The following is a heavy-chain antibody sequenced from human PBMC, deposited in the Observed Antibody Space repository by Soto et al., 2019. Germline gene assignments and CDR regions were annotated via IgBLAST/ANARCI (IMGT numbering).Heavy chain of an antibody. CDR1: GGSISSYY. V-gene: IGHV4-4*07. Sequence: SETLSLTCTVSGGSISSYYWSWIRQPAGKGLEWIGRIYTSGSTNYNPSLKSRVTMSVDTSKNQFAPKLSSVTAADTAVYYCARDTHFGYDSSGYFDPWGQGTLVTVSS. J-gene: IGHJ5*02. CDR3: ARDTHFGYDSSGYFDP. CDR2: IYTSGST. D-gene: IGHD3-22*01.